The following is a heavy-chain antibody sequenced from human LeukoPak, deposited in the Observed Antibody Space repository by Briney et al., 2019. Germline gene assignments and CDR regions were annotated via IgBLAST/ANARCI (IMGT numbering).Heavy chain of an antibody. Sequence: QSGGSLRLSCAASGFTFSSYWMHWVRQAPGKGLVWVSRINSDGSSTTYADSVKGRFTISRDNAKNTLYLQMNSLRAEDTAVYYCSRSPMAVPGVYWGQGTLVTVSS. CDR1: GFTFSSYW. CDR2: INSDGSST. J-gene: IGHJ4*02. CDR3: SRSPMAVPGVY. D-gene: IGHD6-19*01. V-gene: IGHV3-74*01.